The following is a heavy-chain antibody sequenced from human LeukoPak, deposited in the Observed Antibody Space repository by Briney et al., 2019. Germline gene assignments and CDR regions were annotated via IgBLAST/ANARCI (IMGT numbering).Heavy chain of an antibody. J-gene: IGHJ4*02. CDR2: ITTNGGST. CDR3: AKGYCSATSCHLTDH. Sequence: GGSLRLSCVASGFTFSSHAMTWVRQAPGKGLEWVSSITTNGGSTYYADSVKGRFTISRDNAKNSLYLQMNSLRPEDTALYYCAKGYCSATSCHLTDHWGQGTLVTVSS. CDR1: GFTFSSHA. V-gene: IGHV3-23*01. D-gene: IGHD2-2*01.